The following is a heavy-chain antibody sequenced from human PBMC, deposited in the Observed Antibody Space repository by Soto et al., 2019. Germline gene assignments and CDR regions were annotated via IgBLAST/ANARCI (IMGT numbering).Heavy chain of an antibody. V-gene: IGHV1-58*01. CDR2: IVVGSGNT. J-gene: IGHJ3*02. CDR1: GFTFTSSA. CDR3: AAAYYDFWSGQDAFDI. D-gene: IGHD3-3*01. Sequence: SVKVSCKASGFTFTSSAVQWVRQARGQRLEWIGWIVVGSGNTNYAQKFQERVTITRDMSTSTAYMELSSLRSEDTAVYYCAAAYYDFWSGQDAFDIWGQGPMVTVSS.